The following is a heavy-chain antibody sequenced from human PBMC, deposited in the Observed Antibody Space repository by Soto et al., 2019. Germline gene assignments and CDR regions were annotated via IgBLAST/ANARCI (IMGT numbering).Heavy chain of an antibody. D-gene: IGHD3-10*01. V-gene: IGHV3-33*01. CDR2: IWYDGSNK. J-gene: IGHJ5*02. Sequence: QVQLVESGGGVVQPGRSLRLSCAASGFTFSSYGMHWVRQAPGKGLEWVAGIWYDGSNKYYADSVKGRFTISRDNSKNTLYLQMISLRAEDTAVCHCAGALVRDWFDPWGQGSLVTVSS. CDR3: AGALVRDWFDP. CDR1: GFTFSSYG.